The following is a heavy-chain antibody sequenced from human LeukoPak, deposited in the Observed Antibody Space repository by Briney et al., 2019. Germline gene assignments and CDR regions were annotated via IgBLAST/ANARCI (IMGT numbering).Heavy chain of an antibody. D-gene: IGHD3-22*01. V-gene: IGHV4-59*01. CDR2: IYYSGST. J-gene: IGHJ2*01. Sequence: SETLSLTCTVSGGSISRYYWSWIRQPPGTGLEWIGYIYYSGSTNYNPSLKSRVTISVDTSKNQFSLKLSSVTAADTAVYYCARDPDYYDSSGSSGYFDLWGRGTLVTVSS. CDR3: ARDPDYYDSSGSSGYFDL. CDR1: GGSISRYY.